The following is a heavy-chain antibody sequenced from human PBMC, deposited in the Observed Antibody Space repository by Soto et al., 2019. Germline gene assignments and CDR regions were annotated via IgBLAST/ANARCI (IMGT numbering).Heavy chain of an antibody. Sequence: ASVNVSCKASGYTFTGYYMHWVRQAPGQGLEWMGWINPNSGGTNYAQKFQGWVTMTRDTSISTAYMELSRLRSDDTAVYYCARSTYYDFWSGTYYFDYWGQGTLVTVSS. D-gene: IGHD3-3*01. J-gene: IGHJ4*02. CDR3: ARSTYYDFWSGTYYFDY. V-gene: IGHV1-2*04. CDR1: GYTFTGYY. CDR2: INPNSGGT.